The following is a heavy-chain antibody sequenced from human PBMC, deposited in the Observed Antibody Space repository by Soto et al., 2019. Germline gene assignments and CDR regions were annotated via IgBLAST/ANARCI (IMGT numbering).Heavy chain of an antibody. D-gene: IGHD2-21*02. CDR1: GYSISSGYY. V-gene: IGHV4-38-2*01. J-gene: IGHJ4*02. CDR2: VYHTGST. Sequence: SETLPLTCAASGYSISSGYYWGSIRHPPAKRLEWIGSVYHTGSTYYNPPLQSPVPCPVDTSKIQFSLNLSSVTAADTAVYYCARPSGRGGGDSFFDYWGQGTLVTVSS. CDR3: ARPSGRGGGDSFFDY.